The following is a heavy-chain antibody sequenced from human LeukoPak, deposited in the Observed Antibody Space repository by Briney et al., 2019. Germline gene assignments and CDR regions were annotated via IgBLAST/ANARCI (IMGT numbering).Heavy chain of an antibody. CDR1: GFTFSSYS. CDR2: ISSSSSYI. J-gene: IGHJ4*02. D-gene: IGHD3-3*01. Sequence: GGSLRLSCAASGFTFSSYSMNWVRQAPGKGLEWVSSISSSSSYIYYADSVKGRFTIPRDNAKNSLYLQMNSLRAEDTAVYYCARSLRFLEWLYQFDYWGQGTLVTVSS. CDR3: ARSLRFLEWLYQFDY. V-gene: IGHV3-21*01.